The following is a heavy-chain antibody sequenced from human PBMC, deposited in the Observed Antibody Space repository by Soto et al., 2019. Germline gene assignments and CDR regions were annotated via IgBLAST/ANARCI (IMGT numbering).Heavy chain of an antibody. CDR3: AKREGYGSVDY. Sequence: EVQLLESGGGLVQPGGSLRLSCAASGFTFSSYAMSWVRQAPGKGLEWVSGIDGSGGRTYYADSVKGRFTISRDNSKNTLYLQMNSLRAEDTAMYYCAKREGYGSVDYWGQGTLVTVSS. J-gene: IGHJ4*02. CDR2: IDGSGGRT. V-gene: IGHV3-23*01. CDR1: GFTFSSYA. D-gene: IGHD1-1*01.